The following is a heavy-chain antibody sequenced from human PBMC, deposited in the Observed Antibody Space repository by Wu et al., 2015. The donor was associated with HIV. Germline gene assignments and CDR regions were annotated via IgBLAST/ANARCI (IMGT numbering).Heavy chain of an antibody. CDR3: ARDRAYSSWYLTEPFDI. V-gene: IGHV1-18*01. CDR1: GYTFTSYG. Sequence: QVQLAQSGPEVKKPGASVIVSCKASGYTFTSYGISWVRQAPGQGLEWMGWISANNGNTNYAQKVQGRVTMTTDTSTSTAYMELGTLRSDDTAVYYCARDRAYSSWYLTEPFDIWGQGTMVTVSS. D-gene: IGHD6-13*01. J-gene: IGHJ3*02. CDR2: ISANNGNT.